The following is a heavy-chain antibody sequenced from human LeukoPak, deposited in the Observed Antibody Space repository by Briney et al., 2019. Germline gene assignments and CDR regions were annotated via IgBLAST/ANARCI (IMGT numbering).Heavy chain of an antibody. CDR3: AAENIATAGTVGWFGS. D-gene: IGHD6-13*01. CDR2: IYYSGNT. V-gene: IGHV4-39*07. J-gene: IGHJ5*01. Sequence: SETLSLTCTVSGGSISSGAYYWGWIRQPPGKGLEWIGSIYYSGNTYYSPSLKSRVTMSIDTSRSQFSLRLSSVTAADTALYYCAAENIATAGTVGWFGSLGQGTLVAVSS. CDR1: GGSISSGAYY.